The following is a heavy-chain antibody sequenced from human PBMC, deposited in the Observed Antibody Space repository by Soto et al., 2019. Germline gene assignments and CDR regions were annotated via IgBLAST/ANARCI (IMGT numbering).Heavy chain of an antibody. CDR3: ARGFFRYCSSPRGGMYF. D-gene: IGHD2-2*01. V-gene: IGHV5-51*01. CDR1: GYSFTSYW. Sequence: GESLKISCKGSGYSFTSYWIGWVRQMPGKGLEWMGIIYPGDSDTRYSPSFQGQVTISADKSISTAYLQWSSLKASDTAMYYCARGFFRYCSSPRGGMYFWGQGSTVTGSS. CDR2: IYPGDSDT. J-gene: IGHJ6*02.